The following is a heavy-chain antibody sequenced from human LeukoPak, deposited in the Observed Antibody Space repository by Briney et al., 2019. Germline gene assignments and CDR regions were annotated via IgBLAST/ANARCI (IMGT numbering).Heavy chain of an antibody. Sequence: GGSLRLSCAASGFTFNNYGMNWVRQAPGKGLEWVTAISASGGNTYYADSVKGRFTISRDNAKDTLYLQMHSLRAEDTALYYCAKERASRLPFDYWGQGTLVTVSS. J-gene: IGHJ4*02. CDR2: ISASGGNT. CDR3: AKERASRLPFDY. D-gene: IGHD6-25*01. V-gene: IGHV3-23*01. CDR1: GFTFNNYG.